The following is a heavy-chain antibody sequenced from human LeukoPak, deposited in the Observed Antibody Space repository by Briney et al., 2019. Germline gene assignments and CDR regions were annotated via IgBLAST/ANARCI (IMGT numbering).Heavy chain of an antibody. CDR1: GGTFSSYA. J-gene: IGHJ4*02. Sequence: ASVKVSCKASGGTFSSYAISWVRQAPGQGLEWMGRIIPILGIANYAQKFQGRVTITADTSTSTAYMELRSLRSDDTAVYYCARDYGGNSGGYFDYWGQGTLVTVSS. CDR3: ARDYGGNSGGYFDY. CDR2: IIPILGIA. V-gene: IGHV1-69*04. D-gene: IGHD4-23*01.